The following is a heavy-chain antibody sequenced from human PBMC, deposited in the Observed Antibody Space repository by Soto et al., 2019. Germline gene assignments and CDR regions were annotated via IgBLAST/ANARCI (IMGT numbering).Heavy chain of an antibody. Sequence: EVQLVESGGGLVQPGVSLRLSCILSGFTFSSYEMNCVSPAPGKGLGWISYIGGRDGSKFYADSVQGRFTISRDNDRNSLYLQMDCLTAADPAVYYCARIQNRYNDVHFDSGGQGTRVIGSP. V-gene: IGHV3-48*03. CDR1: GFTFSSYE. CDR3: ARIQNRYNDVHFDS. CDR2: IGGRDGSK. D-gene: IGHD1-20*01. J-gene: IGHJ4*02.